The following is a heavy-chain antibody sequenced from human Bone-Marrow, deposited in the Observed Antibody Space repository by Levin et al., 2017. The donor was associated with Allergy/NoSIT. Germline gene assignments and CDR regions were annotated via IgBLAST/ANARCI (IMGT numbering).Heavy chain of an antibody. CDR2: IYWDDDK. V-gene: IGHV2-5*02. Sequence: GSGPTLVKPTQTLTLTCTFSGFLLSTSGVGVGWIRQPPGKALEWLALIYWDDDKRYSPSLKNRLTITKDTSKNQVVLTMTNMDPVDTATYYCAHSLDSRSFDYWGQGTLVTVSS. CDR3: AHSLDSRSFDY. J-gene: IGHJ4*02. CDR1: GFLLSTSGVG. D-gene: IGHD6-6*01.